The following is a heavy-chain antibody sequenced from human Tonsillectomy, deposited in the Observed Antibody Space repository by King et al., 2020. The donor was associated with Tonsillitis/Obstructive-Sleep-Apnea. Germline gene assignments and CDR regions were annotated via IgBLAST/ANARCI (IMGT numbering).Heavy chain of an antibody. CDR3: ASDTTEYTLDP. D-gene: IGHD6-6*01. CDR2: IWYDGSNK. CDR1: GFTFSSYG. Sequence: VQLVESGGGVVQPGRSLRLSCAASGFTFSSYGMHWVRQAPGKGLEWVAVIWYDGSNKYYADSVKGRFTISRDNSKNTLYLQMNSLRAEDTAVYYCASDTTEYTLDPWGQGTLVTVSS. V-gene: IGHV3-33*01. J-gene: IGHJ5*02.